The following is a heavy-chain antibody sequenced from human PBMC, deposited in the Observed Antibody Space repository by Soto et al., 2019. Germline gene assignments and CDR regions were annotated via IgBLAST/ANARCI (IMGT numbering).Heavy chain of an antibody. CDR1: GYTFTSYG. D-gene: IGHD3-9*01. CDR3: ARDLLGGDKGTGRLVPHFPFDP. J-gene: IGHJ5*02. CDR2: ISAYNGNT. Sequence: GASVKVSCKASGYTFTSYGISWVRQAPGQGLEWMGWISAYNGNTNYAQKLQGRVTMTTDTSTSTAYMELRSLRSDDTAVYYCARDLLGGDKGTGRLVPHFPFDPWGQGTLVTVSS. V-gene: IGHV1-18*01.